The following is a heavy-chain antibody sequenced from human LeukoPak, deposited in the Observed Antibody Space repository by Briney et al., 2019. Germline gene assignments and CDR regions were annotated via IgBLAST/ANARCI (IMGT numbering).Heavy chain of an antibody. V-gene: IGHV3-48*02. Sequence: GGSLRLSCAASGFTFSSYSMNWVRQAPGKGLEWVSYISGSGSATYYADSVKGRFTISRDNAKNSVYMQMNSLRDEDTAVYYCARISGLGAREYLDHWGQGTLVTVSS. CDR1: GFTFSSYS. D-gene: IGHD2/OR15-2a*01. J-gene: IGHJ4*02. CDR3: ARISGLGAREYLDH. CDR2: ISGSGSAT.